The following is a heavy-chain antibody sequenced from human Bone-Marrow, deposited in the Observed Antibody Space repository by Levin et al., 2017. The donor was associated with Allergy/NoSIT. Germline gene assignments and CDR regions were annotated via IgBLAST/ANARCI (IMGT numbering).Heavy chain of an antibody. CDR3: ARIDLSAYCGGDCLFYYKGMDV. CDR2: IFSNDEK. J-gene: IGHJ6*02. V-gene: IGHV2-26*01. Sequence: SGPTLVKPTETLTLTCTVSGFSLSNAKMGVSWIRQPPGKALEWLAHIFSNDEKSYSTSLRNRLTISKDTFKSQVILTMTNMNPVDTATYYCARIDLSAYCGGDCLFYYKGMDVWGQGTTVTVSS. CDR1: GFSLSNAKMG. D-gene: IGHD2-21*02.